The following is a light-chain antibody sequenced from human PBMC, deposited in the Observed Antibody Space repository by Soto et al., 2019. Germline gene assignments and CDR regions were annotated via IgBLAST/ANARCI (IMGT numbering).Light chain of an antibody. J-gene: IGLJ3*02. CDR2: EVS. CDR3: SSYTTITTWV. CDR1: NSDVGAYNY. Sequence: QSALTQSASVSGSPGQSITISCTGTNSDVGAYNYVSWYQHHPGKAPKVMIYEVSNRPSGVSNRFSGSKSGNTASLTISGLQAEDEADYYCSSYTTITTWVFGGGTKLTVL. V-gene: IGLV2-14*01.